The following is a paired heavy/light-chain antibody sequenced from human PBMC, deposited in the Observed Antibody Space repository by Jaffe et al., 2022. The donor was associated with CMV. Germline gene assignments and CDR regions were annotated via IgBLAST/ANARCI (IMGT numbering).Heavy chain of an antibody. D-gene: IGHD3-10*01. CDR1: GFTFSSYA. Sequence: EVQLVESGGGLVQPGGSLRLSCAASGFTFSSYAMSWVRQAPGKGLEWVSAISGSGGSTYYADSVKGRFTISRDNSKNTLYLQMNSLRAEDTAVYYCAKDLSYYYGSGSYYLLYSGFDYWGQGTLVTVSS. V-gene: IGHV3-23*04. J-gene: IGHJ4*02. CDR3: AKDLSYYYGSGSYYLLYSGFDY. CDR2: ISGSGGST.
Light chain of an antibody. V-gene: IGLV2-23*02. J-gene: IGLJ1*01. CDR1: SSDVGSYNL. CDR2: EVS. CDR3: CSYAGSSIRYV. Sequence: QSALTQPASVSGSPGQSITISCTGTSSDVGSYNLVSWYQQHPGKAPKLMIYEVSKRPSGVSNRFSGSKSGNTASLTISGLQAEDEADYYCCSYAGSSIRYVFGTGTKVTVL.